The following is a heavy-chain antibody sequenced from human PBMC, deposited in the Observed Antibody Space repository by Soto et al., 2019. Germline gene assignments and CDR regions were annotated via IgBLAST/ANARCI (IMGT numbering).Heavy chain of an antibody. Sequence: SETLSLTCAVSGGSISSSNWWSWVRQPPGKGLEWIGEIYHSGSTNYNPSLKSRVTISVYTSKNQFSLKLSSVTAADTAVYYCAREEAVGATTMWFDPWGQGTLVTVSS. CDR1: GGSISSSNW. V-gene: IGHV4-4*02. J-gene: IGHJ5*02. D-gene: IGHD1-26*01. CDR2: IYHSGST. CDR3: AREEAVGATTMWFDP.